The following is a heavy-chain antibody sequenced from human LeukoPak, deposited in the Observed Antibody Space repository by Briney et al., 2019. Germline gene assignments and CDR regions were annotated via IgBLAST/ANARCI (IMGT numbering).Heavy chain of an antibody. CDR2: IIPIFGTA. CDR1: GGTFSSYT. Sequence: ASVKVSCKASGGTFSSYTISWVRQAPGQGLEWMGGIIPIFGTANYAQKFQGRVTITADESTSTAYMELSSLRSEDTAVYYCARGPGTRNNWFDPWGQGTLVTVSS. J-gene: IGHJ5*02. CDR3: ARGPGTRNNWFDP. V-gene: IGHV1-69*01.